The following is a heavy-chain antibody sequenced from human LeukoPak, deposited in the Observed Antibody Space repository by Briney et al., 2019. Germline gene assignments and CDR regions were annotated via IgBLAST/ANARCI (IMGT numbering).Heavy chain of an antibody. J-gene: IGHJ4*02. CDR3: AGDGPPYDSSGYRHYYFDY. Sequence: AGGSLRLSCAASGFTFSSYEMNWVRQAPGKGLDWVSYISSSGSTIYYADSVKGRFTISRDNAKNTLYLQMNSLRAEDTAVYYCAGDGPPYDSSGYRHYYFDYWGQGTLVTVSS. CDR1: GFTFSSYE. V-gene: IGHV3-48*03. D-gene: IGHD3-22*01. CDR2: ISSSGSTI.